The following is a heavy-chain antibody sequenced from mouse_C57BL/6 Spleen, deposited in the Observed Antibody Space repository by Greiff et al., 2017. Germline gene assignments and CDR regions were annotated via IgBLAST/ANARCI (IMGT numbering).Heavy chain of an antibody. J-gene: IGHJ1*03. V-gene: IGHV1-82*01. D-gene: IGHD1-1*01. CDR1: GYAFSSSW. CDR3: ARQGSITTRDWYFDV. CDR2: IYPGDGDT. Sequence: QVQLQQSGPELVKPGASVKISCKASGYAFSSSWMNWVKQRPGKGLEWIGRIYPGDGDTNYNGKFKGKATLTADKTSSTAYMQLSSLTSEDSAVYFCARQGSITTRDWYFDVWGTGTTVTVSS.